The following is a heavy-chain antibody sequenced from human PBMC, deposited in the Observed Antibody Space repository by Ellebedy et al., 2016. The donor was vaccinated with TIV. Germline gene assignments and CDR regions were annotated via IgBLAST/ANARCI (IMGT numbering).Heavy chain of an antibody. Sequence: SETLSLXXAVYGGSFSGYYWTWVRQPPGKGLEWIGEINHDGSTNYNPSLKSRVTISVDTSKNQFSLKLNSVTAADTAVYYCARKSSVMAAAGFDDWGQGTLVTVSS. J-gene: IGHJ4*02. D-gene: IGHD6-13*01. V-gene: IGHV4-34*01. CDR1: GGSFSGYY. CDR2: INHDGST. CDR3: ARKSSVMAAAGFDD.